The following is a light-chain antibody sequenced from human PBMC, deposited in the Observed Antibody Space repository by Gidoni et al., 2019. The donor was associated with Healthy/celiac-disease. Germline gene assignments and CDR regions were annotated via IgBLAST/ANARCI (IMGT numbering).Light chain of an antibody. Sequence: QSALTQPASVSGSPGRSLTISCTGTSSDVGSYNLVSWYQQHPGKAPKLMIYEVSKRPSGVSNRFSGSKSGNTASLTISGLQAEDEADYYCCSYAGSSTYVVFGGGTKLTVL. CDR3: CSYAGSSTYVV. J-gene: IGLJ2*01. V-gene: IGLV2-23*02. CDR1: SSDVGSYNL. CDR2: EVS.